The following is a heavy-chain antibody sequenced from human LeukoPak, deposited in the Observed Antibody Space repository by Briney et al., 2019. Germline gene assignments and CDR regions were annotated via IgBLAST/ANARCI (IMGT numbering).Heavy chain of an antibody. V-gene: IGHV1-8*01. CDR3: ARARSGCSGYFCLPKNWFDP. D-gene: IGHD3-22*01. CDR1: GYTFTSYD. Sequence: ASVKVSCKASGYTFTSYDINWVRQATGQGLEWMGWMNPNSGNTGYAQKFQGRVTMTRNTSISTAYMELSSRRSEDTAVYYCARARSGCSGYFCLPKNWFDPWGQGTLVTVSS. CDR2: MNPNSGNT. J-gene: IGHJ5*02.